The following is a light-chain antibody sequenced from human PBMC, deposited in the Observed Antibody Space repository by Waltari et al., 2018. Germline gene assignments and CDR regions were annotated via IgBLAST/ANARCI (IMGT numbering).Light chain of an antibody. CDR1: QSVSSY. Sequence: EIVLTQSPATLSLSPGERAPLSCRASQSVSSYLAWYQQKPGQAPRLLIYDASNRATGIPARFSGSGSGTDFILTISSLEPEDFAVYYCQQRSNWPAITFGQGTRLEIK. V-gene: IGKV3-11*01. CDR3: QQRSNWPAIT. J-gene: IGKJ5*01. CDR2: DAS.